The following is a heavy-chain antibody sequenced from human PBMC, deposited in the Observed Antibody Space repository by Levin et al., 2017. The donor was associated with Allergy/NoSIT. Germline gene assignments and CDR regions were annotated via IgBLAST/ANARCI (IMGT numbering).Heavy chain of an antibody. D-gene: IGHD3-10*01. J-gene: IGHJ4*02. CDR2: FFSGGGT. CDR1: GISISTEH. Sequence: GESLKISCVVSGISISTEHINWFRQAPGKGLEWVSVFFSGGGTYYADSVKGRFTISRDNSKNTLFLQMNSLRADDTAVYYCARDGGYYAPLRYWGQGTLVTVSS. V-gene: IGHV3-53*01. CDR3: ARDGGYYAPLRY.